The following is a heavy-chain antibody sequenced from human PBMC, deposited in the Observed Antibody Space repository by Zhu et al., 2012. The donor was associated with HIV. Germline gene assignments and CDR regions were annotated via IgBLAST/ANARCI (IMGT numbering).Heavy chain of an antibody. V-gene: IGHV4-34*01. CDR1: GGSFSGFY. CDR2: INHSGSV. J-gene: IGHJ1*01. CDR3: ARGDNYYASGSPARGRYFQY. Sequence: QVQLQQWGAGLLKPSETLSLTCAVYGGSFSGFYWSWIRQPPGKGLEWIGEINHSGSVNYNPSLKSRVTISVDTSKNQFSLKLSSMTAADTALYYCARGDNYYASGSPARGRYFQYWGQGTLVTVSS. D-gene: IGHD3-10*01.